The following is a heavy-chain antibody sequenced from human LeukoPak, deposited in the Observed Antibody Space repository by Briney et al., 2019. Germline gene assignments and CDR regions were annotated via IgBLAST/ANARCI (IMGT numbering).Heavy chain of an antibody. V-gene: IGHV4-59*01. J-gene: IGHJ5*02. CDR1: GGSISSYY. D-gene: IGHD3-3*01. CDR3: ARAVTIFGVVSTLNWFDP. CDR2: IYYSGST. Sequence: PSETLSLTCTVSGGSISSYYWSWIRQPPGKGLEWIGYIYYSGSTNYNPSLKSRVTISVDTSKNQFSLKLSSVTAADTAVYYCARAVTIFGVVSTLNWFDPWGQGTLVTVSS.